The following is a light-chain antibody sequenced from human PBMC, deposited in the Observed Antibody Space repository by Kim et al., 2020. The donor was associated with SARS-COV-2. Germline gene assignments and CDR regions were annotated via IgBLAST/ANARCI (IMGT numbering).Light chain of an antibody. J-gene: IGKJ2*01. CDR1: QDIGTY. Sequence: AIRMTQSPSSFSASTGDRVTITCRASQDIGTYLAWYQQRPGKAPKLLISGTSTLQSGVPSRFSGSGSGTDFTLTISYLQSEDFATYYCQQFYTYPSFGQGTKVDIK. CDR3: QQFYTYPS. CDR2: GTS. V-gene: IGKV1-8*01.